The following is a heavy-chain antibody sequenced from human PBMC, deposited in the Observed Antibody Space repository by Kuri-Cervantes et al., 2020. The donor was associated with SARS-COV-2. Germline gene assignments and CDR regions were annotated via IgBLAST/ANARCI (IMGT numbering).Heavy chain of an antibody. D-gene: IGHD4-17*01. V-gene: IGHV4-34*01. CDR2: INHSGST. J-gene: IGHJ5*02. Sequence: ETLSLTCAVYGGSFSGYYWSWIRQPPGKGLEWIGEINHSGSTNYNPSLKSRVTISVDTSKNQFSLKLSSVTAADTAVYYCARGGDYSYWFDPWGQGTLVTVSS. CDR3: ARGGDYSYWFDP. CDR1: GGSFSGYY.